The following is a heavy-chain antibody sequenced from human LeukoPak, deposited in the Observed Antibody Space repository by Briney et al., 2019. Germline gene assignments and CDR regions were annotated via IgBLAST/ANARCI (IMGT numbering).Heavy chain of an antibody. CDR1: GGTFSSYA. J-gene: IGHJ6*02. D-gene: IGHD2-2*02. V-gene: IGHV1-69*13. CDR3: ARDGYGCSSTSCYTQYGMDV. CDR2: IIPIFGTA. Sequence: GASVKVSCKASGGTFSSYAISWVRQAPGQGLEWMGGIIPIFGTANYAQKFQGRVMITADESTSTAYMELSSLRSEDTAVYYCARDGYGCSSTSCYTQYGMDVWGQGTTVTVSS.